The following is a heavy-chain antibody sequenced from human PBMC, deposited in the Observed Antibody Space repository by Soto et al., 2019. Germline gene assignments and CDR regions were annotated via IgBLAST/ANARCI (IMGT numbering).Heavy chain of an antibody. V-gene: IGHV1-24*01. CDR1: GYTLTELS. CDR3: TTGQRPLRFLEWLSRYYFDF. D-gene: IGHD3-3*01. Sequence: ASEKVSCKVSGYTLTELSMHWVRQAPGKGLEWMGGFDREDGETIYAQKFQGRVTMTEDTSTDTAYMELSSLRSEDTAVYYCTTGQRPLRFLEWLSRYYFDFWGRGTLVTVSS. CDR2: FDREDGET. J-gene: IGHJ4*02.